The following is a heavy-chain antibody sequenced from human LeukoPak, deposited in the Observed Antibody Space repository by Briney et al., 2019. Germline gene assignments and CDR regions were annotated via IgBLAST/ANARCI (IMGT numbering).Heavy chain of an antibody. J-gene: IGHJ2*01. CDR2: FYSSGSA. D-gene: IGHD7-27*01. CDR1: GLSVSTNY. CDR3: ASLTGLYP. Sequence: PGGSLRLSCAASGLSVSTNYMMWVRQAPGKGLECVSIFYSSGSAYYADSVKGRFIISRDNSENTLYLQMNSLSAEDTAVYYCASLTGLYPWGRGTLVSVSS. V-gene: IGHV3-53*01.